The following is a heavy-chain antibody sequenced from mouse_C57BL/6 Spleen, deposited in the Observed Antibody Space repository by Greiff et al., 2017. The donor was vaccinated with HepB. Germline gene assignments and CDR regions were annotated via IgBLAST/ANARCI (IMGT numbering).Heavy chain of an antibody. CDR2: ISSGSSTI. D-gene: IGHD1-1*02. CDR1: GFTFSDYG. J-gene: IGHJ2*01. Sequence: EVNLVESGGGLVKPGGSLKLSCAASGFTFSDYGMHWVRQAPEKGLEWVAYISSGSSTIYYADTVKGRFTISRDNAKNTLFLQMTSLRSEDTAMYYCARAHYGPSDYWGQGTTLTVSS. V-gene: IGHV5-17*01. CDR3: ARAHYGPSDY.